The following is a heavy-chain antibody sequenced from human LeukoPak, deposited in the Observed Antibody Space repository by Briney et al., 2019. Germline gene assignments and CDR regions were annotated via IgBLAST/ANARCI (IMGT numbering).Heavy chain of an antibody. CDR3: AREYDIVVVVAAIWFDP. CDR1: GYTFIDYY. J-gene: IGHJ5*02. V-gene: IGHV1-2*02. Sequence: ASVKVSCKASGYTFIDYYIHWVRQAPGQGLEFLGWISPDSGGTNYPQKFQGRVTLTRDTSISTAYMELSRLRSDDTAVYYCAREYDIVVVVAAIWFDPWGQGTLVTVSS. CDR2: ISPDSGGT. D-gene: IGHD2-15*01.